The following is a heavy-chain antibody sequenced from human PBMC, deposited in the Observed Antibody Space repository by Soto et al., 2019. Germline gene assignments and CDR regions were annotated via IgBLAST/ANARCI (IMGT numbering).Heavy chain of an antibody. CDR2: ISSSGGST. J-gene: IGHJ4*02. D-gene: IGHD3-3*01. CDR3: ARAMVFGGNRYFDY. CDR1: GFTFSSYA. V-gene: IGHV3-23*01. Sequence: GGSLRLSCAASGFTFSSYAMSWVRQAPGKGLEWVSAISSSGGSTYYADSVRGRFTISRDNSKNSLYLQMNSLRAEDTAVYYCARAMVFGGNRYFDYWGQGTLVTVSS.